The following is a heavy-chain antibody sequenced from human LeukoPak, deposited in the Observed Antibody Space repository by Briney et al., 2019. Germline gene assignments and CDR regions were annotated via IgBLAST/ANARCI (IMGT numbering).Heavy chain of an antibody. Sequence: PSETLSLTCIVSGDSISSSNSYWGWIRQPPGTGLEWIGNFYYTGSTYYNPSLKSRVTISADTSKNQFSMRLRPVTVADTAVYYCARQGPTETFDYWGQGTLVTVSS. V-gene: IGHV4-39*01. CDR2: FYYTGST. CDR3: ARQGPTETFDY. J-gene: IGHJ4*02. CDR1: GDSISSSNSY. D-gene: IGHD1-1*01.